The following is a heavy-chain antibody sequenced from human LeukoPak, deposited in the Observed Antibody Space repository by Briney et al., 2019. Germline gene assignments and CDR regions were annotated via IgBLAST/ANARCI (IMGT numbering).Heavy chain of an antibody. V-gene: IGHV4-59*01. CDR2: IYYSGST. CDR3: ARVQGLRYFDWLPRGAFDI. Sequence: SETLSLTCAVYGGSFSGFHWSWIRQPPGKGLEWIGYIYYSGSTNYNPSLKSRVTISVDTSKNQFSLKLSSVTAADTAVYYCARVQGLRYFDWLPRGAFDIWGQGTMVTVSS. D-gene: IGHD3-9*01. J-gene: IGHJ3*02. CDR1: GGSFSGFH.